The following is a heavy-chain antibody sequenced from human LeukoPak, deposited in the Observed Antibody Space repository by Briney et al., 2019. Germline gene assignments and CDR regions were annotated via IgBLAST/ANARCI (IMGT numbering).Heavy chain of an antibody. D-gene: IGHD7-27*01. CDR1: GGTFSSYA. CDR3: AGGNKVVTWGNFGY. J-gene: IGHJ4*02. CDR2: IIPIFGTA. Sequence: SVKVSCKASGGTFSSYAISWVRQAPGQGLEWMGGIIPIFGTANYAQKFQGRVTITADESTSTAYMELSSLRSEDTAVYYCAGGNKVVTWGNFGYRGPGNLVNVS. V-gene: IGHV1-69*13.